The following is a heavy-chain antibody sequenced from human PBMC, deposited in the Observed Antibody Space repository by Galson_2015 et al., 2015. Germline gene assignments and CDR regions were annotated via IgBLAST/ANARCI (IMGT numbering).Heavy chain of an antibody. D-gene: IGHD2-2*01. Sequence: SGYTFTSYYMHWVRQAPGQGLEWMGIINPSGGSTSYAQKFQGRVTMTRDTSTSTVYMELSSLRSEDTAVYYCARGYCSSTSCYRGNWFDPWGQGTLVTVSS. CDR3: ARGYCSSTSCYRGNWFDP. V-gene: IGHV1-46*01. CDR1: GYTFTSYY. CDR2: INPSGGST. J-gene: IGHJ5*02.